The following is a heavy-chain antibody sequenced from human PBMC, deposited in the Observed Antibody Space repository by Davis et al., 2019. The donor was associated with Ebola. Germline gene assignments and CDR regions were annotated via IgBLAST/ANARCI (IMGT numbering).Heavy chain of an antibody. J-gene: IGHJ4*02. CDR2: VHYSGST. CDR3: ARVPSHTVTTYGPIEY. V-gene: IGHV4-61*01. Sequence: PSETLSLTCTVSGGSVNSDTYYWTWIRQPPGKGVEWIGHVHYSGSTNYNPSLKSRVTISVDTSKNQFSLNRSSVTAADTAVYYCARVPSHTVTTYGPIEYWGQGSLVTVSS. CDR1: GGSVNSDTYY. D-gene: IGHD4-17*01.